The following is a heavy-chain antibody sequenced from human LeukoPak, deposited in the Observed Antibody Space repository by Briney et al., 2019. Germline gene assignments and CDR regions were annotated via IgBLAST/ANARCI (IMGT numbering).Heavy chain of an antibody. J-gene: IGHJ4*02. CDR2: ISGSGGST. V-gene: IGHV3-23*01. CDR1: GFTFSSYA. CDR3: AHQHSSGWYFDY. Sequence: PGGSLRLSCAASGFTFSSYAMSWVRQAPGKGLEWVSAISGSGGSTYYADSVKGRFTISRDNSKNTLYLQMNSLRAEDTAVYYCAHQHSSGWYFDYWGRGTLVTVSS. D-gene: IGHD6-19*01.